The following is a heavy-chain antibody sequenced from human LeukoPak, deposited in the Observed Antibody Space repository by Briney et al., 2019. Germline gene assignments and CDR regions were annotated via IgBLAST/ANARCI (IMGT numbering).Heavy chain of an antibody. CDR3: ARVDTAMAHFDY. J-gene: IGHJ4*02. CDR1: GYSISSGYY. D-gene: IGHD5-18*01. Sequence: SDTLSLTCTVSGYSISSGYYWGWIRQPPGKGPEWIGSIYHSGSTYYNPSLKSRVTISVDTSKNQLSLKLSSVPAADTAVYYCARVDTAMAHFDYWGQGTLVTVSS. CDR2: IYHSGST. V-gene: IGHV4-38-2*02.